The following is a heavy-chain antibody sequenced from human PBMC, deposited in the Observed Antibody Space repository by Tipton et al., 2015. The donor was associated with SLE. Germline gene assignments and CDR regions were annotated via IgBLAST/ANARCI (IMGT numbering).Heavy chain of an antibody. J-gene: IGHJ4*02. Sequence: SLRLSCAASGFTFSSYAMHWVRQAPGKGLEWVAVISYDGSNKYYADSVKGRFTISRDNSKNTLYLQMNSLRAEDTAVYYCARDLLIRYSSSLDYWGQGPLVTVSS. D-gene: IGHD6-6*01. V-gene: IGHV3-30*04. CDR3: ARDLLIRYSSSLDY. CDR1: GFTFSSYA. CDR2: ISYDGSNK.